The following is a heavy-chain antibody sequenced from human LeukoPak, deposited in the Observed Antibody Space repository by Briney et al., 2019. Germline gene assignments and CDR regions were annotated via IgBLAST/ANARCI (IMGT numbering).Heavy chain of an antibody. CDR2: ISSSGSYI. V-gene: IGHV3-21*01. CDR3: ARDYYGSGSYPN. J-gene: IGHJ4*02. D-gene: IGHD3-10*01. CDR1: GFTFSSYS. Sequence: GGSLRLSCAASGFTFSSYSMNWVRQAPGKGLEWVSSISSSGSYIYYADSVKGRLTISRDNAKNSLYLQMNSLRAEDTAVYYCARDYYGSGSYPNWGQGTLVTVPS.